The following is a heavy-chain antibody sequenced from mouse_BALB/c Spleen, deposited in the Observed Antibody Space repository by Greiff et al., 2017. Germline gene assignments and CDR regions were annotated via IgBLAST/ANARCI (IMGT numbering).Heavy chain of an antibody. CDR1: GYSFTDYN. D-gene: IGHD1-1*01. CDR3: ARGDYYGSSHEAWFAY. V-gene: IGHV1S135*01. CDR2: IDPYNGGT. Sequence: EVQLVESGPELVKPGASVKVSCKASGYSFTDYNMYWVKQSHGKSLEWIGYIDPYNGGTSYNQKFKGKATLTVDKSSSTAFMHLNSLTSEDSAVYYCARGDYYGSSHEAWFAYWGQGTLVTVSA. J-gene: IGHJ3*01.